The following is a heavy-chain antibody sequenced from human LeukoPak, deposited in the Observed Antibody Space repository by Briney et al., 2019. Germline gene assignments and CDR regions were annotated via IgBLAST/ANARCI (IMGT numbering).Heavy chain of an antibody. J-gene: IGHJ4*02. D-gene: IGHD4-17*01. Sequence: SETLSLTCTVSGGSISSSSYYWGWIRQPPGKGLEWIGSIYYSGSTYYNPSLKSRVTISVDTSKNQFSLKLSSVTAADTAVYYCARVRTTVTLDYWGQGTLVTVSS. CDR1: GGSISSSSYY. V-gene: IGHV4-39*01. CDR3: ARVRTTVTLDY. CDR2: IYYSGST.